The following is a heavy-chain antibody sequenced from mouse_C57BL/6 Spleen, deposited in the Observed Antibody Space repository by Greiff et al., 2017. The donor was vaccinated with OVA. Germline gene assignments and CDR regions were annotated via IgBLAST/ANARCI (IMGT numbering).Heavy chain of an antibody. J-gene: IGHJ3*01. D-gene: IGHD2-2*01. CDR1: GYSFTDYN. V-gene: IGHV1-39*01. Sequence: VQLQQSGPELVKPGASVKISCKASGYSFTDYNMNWVKQSNGKSLEWIGVINPNYGTTSYNQQFKGKATLTVDQSSSTAYMRLNSLTSEDSAVYYCAREGDYGYDAGFAYWGQGTLVTVSA. CDR2: INPNYGTT. CDR3: AREGDYGYDAGFAY.